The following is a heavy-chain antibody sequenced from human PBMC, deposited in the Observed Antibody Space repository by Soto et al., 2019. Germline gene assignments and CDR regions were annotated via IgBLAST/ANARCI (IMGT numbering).Heavy chain of an antibody. CDR1: GGSISSYY. CDR2: IYYSGST. V-gene: IGHV4-59*01. CDR3: ARGDYVNAFDI. Sequence: SETLSLTCTVSGGSISSYYWSWIRQPPGKGLEWIGYIYYSGSTNYNPSLKSRVTISVDTSKNQLSLKLSSVTAADTAVYYCARGDYVNAFDIWGQGTMVTVSS. J-gene: IGHJ3*02. D-gene: IGHD4-17*01.